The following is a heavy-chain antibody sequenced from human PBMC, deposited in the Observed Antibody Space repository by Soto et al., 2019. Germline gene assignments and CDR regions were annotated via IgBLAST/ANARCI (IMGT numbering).Heavy chain of an antibody. Sequence: SETLSLTCAVYGGSFSGYYWSWIRQPPGKGLEWIGEINHSGSTNYNPSLKSRLTISVDTSKNLFSLKLSSVTAADTAVYYCASPQYFTWGQGTLVTVSS. CDR2: INHSGST. J-gene: IGHJ4*02. CDR3: ASPQYFT. V-gene: IGHV4-34*01. D-gene: IGHD2-8*01. CDR1: GGSFSGYY.